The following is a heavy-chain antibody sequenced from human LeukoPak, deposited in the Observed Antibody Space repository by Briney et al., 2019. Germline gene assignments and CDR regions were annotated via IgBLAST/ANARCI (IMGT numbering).Heavy chain of an antibody. Sequence: GGSLRLSCAASVFTFSSYAMIWVRQAPGKGLEWVSAISGSGGSTYYADSVKGRFTISRDSSTHTQDLQMNSLGAEVTDVYYCASYGSGSRYYYYMDASGKGTTVTVSS. D-gene: IGHD3-10*01. CDR1: VFTFSSYA. CDR2: ISGSGGST. J-gene: IGHJ6*03. V-gene: IGHV3-23*01. CDR3: ASYGSGSRYYYYMDA.